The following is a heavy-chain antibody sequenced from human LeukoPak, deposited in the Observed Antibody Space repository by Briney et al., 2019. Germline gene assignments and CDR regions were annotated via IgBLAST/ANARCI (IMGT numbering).Heavy chain of an antibody. D-gene: IGHD2-15*01. J-gene: IGHJ4*02. CDR1: GGSIGSYY. V-gene: IGHV4-59*01. CDR3: ARVTGYVIEDNFDY. Sequence: PSETLSLTCTVSGGSIGSYYWSWIRQPPGKGLEWIGYIYYSGSTNYNPSLKSRVTISVDTSKNQFSLKLRSVTAADTAVYYCARVTGYVIEDNFDYWGQGTLVTVSS. CDR2: IYYSGST.